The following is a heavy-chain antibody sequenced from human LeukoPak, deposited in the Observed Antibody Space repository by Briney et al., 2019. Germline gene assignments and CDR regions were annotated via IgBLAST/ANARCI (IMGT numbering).Heavy chain of an antibody. CDR2: ISWNSGSI. Sequence: GRSLRLSCAASGFTFDDYAMHWVRQAPGKGLEWVSGISWNSGSIGYAESVRGRFTISRGNAKNSLDLEMKSLRPEDMAFYYCAKDRSQNWSGYSAGAFDLWGQGTMVTVSS. J-gene: IGHJ3*01. CDR3: AKDRSQNWSGYSAGAFDL. CDR1: GFTFDDYA. D-gene: IGHD3-3*01. V-gene: IGHV3-9*03.